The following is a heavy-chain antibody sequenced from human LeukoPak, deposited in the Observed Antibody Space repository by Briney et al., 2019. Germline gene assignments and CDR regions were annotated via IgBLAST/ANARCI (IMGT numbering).Heavy chain of an antibody. D-gene: IGHD1-26*01. CDR1: GFTFSSYG. J-gene: IGHJ3*02. V-gene: IGHV3-33*01. CDR2: IWYDGSNK. CDR3: ARPTLFIVGGDDAFDI. Sequence: GGSLRLSCAASGFTFSSYGMHWVRQAPGKGLEWVAVIWYDGSNKYYADSVKGRFTISRDNSKNTLYLQMNSLRAEDTAVYYCARPTLFIVGGDDAFDIWGQGTVVTVSS.